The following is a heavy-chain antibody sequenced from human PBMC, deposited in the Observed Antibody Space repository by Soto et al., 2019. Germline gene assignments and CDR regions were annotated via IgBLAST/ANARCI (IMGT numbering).Heavy chain of an antibody. V-gene: IGHV3-30*18. CDR3: AKGSTWIQLWYFDY. Sequence: GGSLRLSCAASGFTFSSYGMHWVRQAPGKGLEWVAVISYDGSNKYYADSVKGRFTISRDNSKNTLYLQMNSLRAEDTAVYYCAKGSTWIQLWYFDYWGQGTLVTVSS. CDR2: ISYDGSNK. CDR1: GFTFSSYG. J-gene: IGHJ4*02. D-gene: IGHD5-18*01.